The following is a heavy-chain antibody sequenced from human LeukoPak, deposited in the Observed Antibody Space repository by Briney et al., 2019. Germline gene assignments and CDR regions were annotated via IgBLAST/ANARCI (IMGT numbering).Heavy chain of an antibody. CDR3: AREGSYCDGGDCYSFDF. Sequence: ASVKVSFQATGYTYIANYLHGVRQAPGIGPAGVGLMHVCTGNTRYATKFQGRVTLSRDTSINTAYMELSSLTSDDTAVYYCAREGSYCDGGDCYSFDFWGQGTLVTVFS. CDR2: MHVCTGNT. D-gene: IGHD2-21*02. J-gene: IGHJ4*02. V-gene: IGHV1-2*02. CDR1: GYTYIANY.